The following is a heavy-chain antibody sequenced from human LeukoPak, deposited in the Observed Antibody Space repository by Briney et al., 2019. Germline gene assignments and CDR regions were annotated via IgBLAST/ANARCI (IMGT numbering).Heavy chain of an antibody. D-gene: IGHD1-26*01. CDR2: IYYSGIT. J-gene: IGHJ4*02. CDR3: ARYSGMGYSPGTCSNS. V-gene: IGHV4-39*01. CDR1: RASPSGSSHYF. Sequence: SETLSLTCTVSRASPSGSSHYFWACIRQTPGKGLEWIGSIYYSGITYYTPSLKSRLTISVDTSRNPFSLKLSSVSAADTAVYYCARYSGMGYSPGTCSNSWGQGTRVTVSS.